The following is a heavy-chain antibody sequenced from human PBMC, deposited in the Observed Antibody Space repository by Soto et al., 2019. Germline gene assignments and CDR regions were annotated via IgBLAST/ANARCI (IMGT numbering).Heavy chain of an antibody. V-gene: IGHV1-18*01. D-gene: IGHD4-17*01. CDR2: ISAYNGNT. CDR3: AREYGDYGSYYFDY. Sequence: ASVKVSCKASGYTFTSYCISWVRQAPGQGLEWMGWISAYNGNTNYAQKLQGRVTMTTDTSTSTAYMELRSLRSDDTAVYYCAREYGDYGSYYFDYWGQGTLVTVSS. CDR1: GYTFTSYC. J-gene: IGHJ4*02.